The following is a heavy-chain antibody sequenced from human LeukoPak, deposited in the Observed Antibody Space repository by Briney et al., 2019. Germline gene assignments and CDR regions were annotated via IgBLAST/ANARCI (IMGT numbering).Heavy chain of an antibody. CDR3: ARLASLTLYYFDY. CDR1: GGSISSYY. D-gene: IGHD4-23*01. Sequence: PSETLSLTCTVSGGSISSYYWSWIRQPPGKGLEWLGYIYYSGSTNYNPSLKSRVTISVDTSKNQFSLKLSSVTAADTAVYYCARLASLTLYYFDYWGQGTLVTVSS. V-gene: IGHV4-59*08. J-gene: IGHJ4*02. CDR2: IYYSGST.